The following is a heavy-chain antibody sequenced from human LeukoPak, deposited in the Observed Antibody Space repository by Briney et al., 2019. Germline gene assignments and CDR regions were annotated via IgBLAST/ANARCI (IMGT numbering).Heavy chain of an antibody. Sequence: PGGSLRPSCAPSESTFSSYEMNWIRQAPGKGLEWDSYIDKNSGLIYYADSVKGRFILSRDNAKNSLYLQMNSRRAEDTAVYYYASTDSIMSVAGTSAFDIWGQGTMVTVS. J-gene: IGHJ3*02. CDR3: ASTDSIMSVAGTSAFDI. V-gene: IGHV3-48*03. CDR1: ESTFSSYE. D-gene: IGHD6-19*01. CDR2: IDKNSGLI.